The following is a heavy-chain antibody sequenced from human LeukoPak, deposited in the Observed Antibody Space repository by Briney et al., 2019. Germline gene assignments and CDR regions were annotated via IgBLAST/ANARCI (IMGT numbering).Heavy chain of an antibody. CDR1: GYTFTGYY. V-gene: IGHV1-2*02. CDR2: INPNSGGT. D-gene: IGHD3-10*01. J-gene: IGHJ4*02. CDR3: ARGGITRVRGLMGLDY. Sequence: GASVKVSSTASGYTFTGYYMHWVRQAPGQGLEWMGWINPNSGGTNYAQKFQGRVTMTRDTSISTAYMELSRLRSDDTAVYYCARGGITRVRGLMGLDYWGQGTLVTVSS.